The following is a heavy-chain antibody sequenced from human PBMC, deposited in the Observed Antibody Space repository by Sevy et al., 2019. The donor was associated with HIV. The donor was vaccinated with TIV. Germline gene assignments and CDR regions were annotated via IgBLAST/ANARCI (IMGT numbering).Heavy chain of an antibody. V-gene: IGHV4-59*01. CDR2: IYYSGST. CDR1: GGSTSDYY. D-gene: IGHD3-22*01. J-gene: IGHJ6*02. Sequence: SETLSLTCIVSGGSTSDYYWSWIRQPPGKGPEWIGYIYYSGSTKYNPSLKSRVTISVDTSKNQFSLKLSSVTAADTAVYYCARVNYDSSGYYPTDYGMDVWGQGTTVTVSS. CDR3: ARVNYDSSGYYPTDYGMDV.